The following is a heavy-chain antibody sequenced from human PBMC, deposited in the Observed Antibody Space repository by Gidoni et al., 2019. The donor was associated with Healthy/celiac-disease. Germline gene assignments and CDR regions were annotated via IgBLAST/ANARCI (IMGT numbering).Heavy chain of an antibody. D-gene: IGHD3-16*01. Sequence: QLQLQESGPGLVKPSETLSLTCTVSGGSISSSSYYWGWIRPPPGKGLEGIGSIYYGGSTYYHPSLKSRVTISVDTSKNQFSLKLSSVTAADTAVYYCARQNPLSESITFGGVDYWGQGTLVTVSS. V-gene: IGHV4-39*01. CDR3: ARQNPLSESITFGGVDY. CDR1: GGSISSSSYY. CDR2: IYYGGST. J-gene: IGHJ4*02.